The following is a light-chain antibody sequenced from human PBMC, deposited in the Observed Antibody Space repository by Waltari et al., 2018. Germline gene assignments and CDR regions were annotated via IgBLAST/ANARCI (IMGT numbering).Light chain of an antibody. Sequence: QSALSQPPSAHRSAGQSVTISCTGTSSDVGCDEYVYWYHHHPATAPILIVYELPHPAARVPVRFSGSKSCNSASLTVSRLQDEDDSDYYCSSYARGNSLVFGGGTRLTVL. V-gene: IGLV2-8*01. J-gene: IGLJ2*01. CDR1: SSDVGCDEY. CDR3: SSYARGNSLV. CDR2: ELP.